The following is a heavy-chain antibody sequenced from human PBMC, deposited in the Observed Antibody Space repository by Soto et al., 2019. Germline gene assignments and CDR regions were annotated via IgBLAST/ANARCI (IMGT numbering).Heavy chain of an antibody. CDR2: ISGSGIST. V-gene: IGHV3-23*01. J-gene: IGHJ4*02. CDR3: AKSGGYNYGYQETDY. Sequence: EVQLLESGGGLVQPGGSLRLSCAASGFTFSSYAMSWVRQAPGKGLEWVSAISGSGISTNYADSVKGRFTISRDNSKNTLYLQMNSRRAEDTAVYYCAKSGGYNYGYQETDYWGQGTLVTVSS. D-gene: IGHD5-18*01. CDR1: GFTFSSYA.